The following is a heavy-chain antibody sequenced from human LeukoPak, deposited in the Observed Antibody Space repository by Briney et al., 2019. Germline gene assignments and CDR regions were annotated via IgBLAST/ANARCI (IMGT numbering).Heavy chain of an antibody. V-gene: IGHV3-74*01. CDR1: GFTFSSYW. CDR3: ARAQGYYETSGYTTKGGSDY. D-gene: IGHD3-22*01. J-gene: IGHJ4*02. CDR2: INGAGSST. Sequence: GRSLRLSCAASGFTFSSYWMHWVRQAPGKGLVLVSRINGAGSSTTYADSVKGRFTISRDNAKNTLYLQMDSLRAEDTAVYYCARAQGYYETSGYTTKGGSDYWGQGTLVTVSS.